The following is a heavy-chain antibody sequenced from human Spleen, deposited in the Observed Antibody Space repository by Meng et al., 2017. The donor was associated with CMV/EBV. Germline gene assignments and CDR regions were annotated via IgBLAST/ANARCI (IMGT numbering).Heavy chain of an antibody. CDR2: ISYSSSTI. CDR1: GFTFSDYN. Sequence: GESLKISCAASGFTFSDYNMNLVRQAPGKGLEWVSYISYSSSTIYYADSLKGRFTISRDNAKNSLYLQMNSLRAEDTDVYYCARTYCSSTSCGVDPWGQGTLVTVSS. V-gene: IGHV3-48*04. CDR3: ARTYCSSTSCGVDP. J-gene: IGHJ5*02. D-gene: IGHD2-2*01.